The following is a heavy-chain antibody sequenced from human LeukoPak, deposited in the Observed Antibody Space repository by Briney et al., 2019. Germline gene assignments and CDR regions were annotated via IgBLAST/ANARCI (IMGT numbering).Heavy chain of an antibody. D-gene: IGHD6-19*01. CDR1: GYIFTGYC. CDR2: INPNSGGT. V-gene: IGHV1-2*06. CDR3: ARGQPYSSGWYGDY. J-gene: IGHJ4*02. Sequence: EASVKVSCKASGYIFTGYCIHWVRQAPGQGLEWMGRINPNSGGTNYAQKFQGRVTMIRDTSVSTAYMELSSLRSDDTAVYYCARGQPYSSGWYGDYWGQGTLVTVSS.